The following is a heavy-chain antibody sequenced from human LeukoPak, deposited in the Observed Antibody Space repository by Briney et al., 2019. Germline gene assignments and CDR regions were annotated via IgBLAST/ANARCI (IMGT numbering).Heavy chain of an antibody. CDR2: IYPNSGGT. CDR1: GYTLTGYY. D-gene: IGHD2-2*01. V-gene: IGHV1-2*02. J-gene: IGHJ4*02. Sequence: GASVKVSCKAAGYTLTGYYMHWLRQAPGQGLEWMGWIYPNSGGTSYAQKFQGRVTMTRDTSISTAYMELSRLRSDDTAVYYCARGRCSSRSCYLFDYWGQGTLVTVSS. CDR3: ARGRCSSRSCYLFDY.